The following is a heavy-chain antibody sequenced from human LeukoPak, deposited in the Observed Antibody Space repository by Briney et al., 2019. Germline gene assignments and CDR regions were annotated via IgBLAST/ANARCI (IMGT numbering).Heavy chain of an antibody. Sequence: PSETLSLTCTVSGGSISSSSSYWGWIRQPPGKGLEWIGSIYYSGSTNYDPSLKSRITISLDTSKNQFSLELTSVTAADTAMYYCARSDPPWGEYGGISGQAFDIWGQGTMVIVSS. D-gene: IGHD4-23*01. V-gene: IGHV4-39*07. CDR3: ARSDPPWGEYGGISGQAFDI. CDR2: IYYSGST. J-gene: IGHJ3*02. CDR1: GGSISSSSSY.